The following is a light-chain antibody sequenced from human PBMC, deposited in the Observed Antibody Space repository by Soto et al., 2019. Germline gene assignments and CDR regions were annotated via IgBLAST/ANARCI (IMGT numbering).Light chain of an antibody. CDR1: QSINGW. CDR3: QLYNNYSWT. CDR2: DVS. V-gene: IGKV1-5*01. J-gene: IGKJ1*01. Sequence: DIQMTQSPSTVSASVGDRVTIPCRASQSINGWLAWYQQKPGKAPKLLIYDVSSLASGVPSRFSGSRSGTEFTLTINSLQPDDFATHFCQLYNNYSWTFGQGTQVDIK.